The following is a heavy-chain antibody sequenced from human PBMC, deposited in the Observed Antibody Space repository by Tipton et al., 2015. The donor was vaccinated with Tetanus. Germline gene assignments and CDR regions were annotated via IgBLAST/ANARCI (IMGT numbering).Heavy chain of an antibody. CDR3: GRRGGAGYGDYPNSYTDV. CDR2: INHSGST. V-gene: IGHV4-34*01. D-gene: IGHD4-17*01. CDR1: GGSFSGYY. J-gene: IGHJ6*03. Sequence: LRLSCAVYGGSFSGYYWSWIRQPPGKGLEWIGEINHSGSTNYNPSLKSRVTMSVDTSKNQFSLKLSSVTAADTVVYYCGRRGGAGYGDYPNSYTDVWGKGTTVTVSS.